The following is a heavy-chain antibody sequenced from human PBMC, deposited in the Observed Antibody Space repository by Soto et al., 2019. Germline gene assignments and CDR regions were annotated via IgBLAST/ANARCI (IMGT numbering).Heavy chain of an antibody. Sequence: QVQLVESGGGVVQPGRSLRLSCAASGFTFSSYGMHWVRQAPGKGLEWVAVIWYDGSNKYYADSVKGRFTISRDNSKNTLYLQMHSLRAEDTAVYYCARDPLRIAVTESGGMDVWGQGTTVTVSS. CDR3: ARDPLRIAVTESGGMDV. V-gene: IGHV3-33*01. CDR1: GFTFSSYG. D-gene: IGHD6-19*01. J-gene: IGHJ6*02. CDR2: IWYDGSNK.